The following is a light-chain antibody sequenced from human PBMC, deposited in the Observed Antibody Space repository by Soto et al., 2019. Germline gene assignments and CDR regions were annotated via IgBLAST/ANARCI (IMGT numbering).Light chain of an antibody. CDR1: SSDVGGYNY. CDR3: CSYAGTYTP. Sequence: QSVLTQPRSVSGSPGQSVTISCTGTSSDVGGYNYVSWYQQHPGKAPKLMIYDVSKRPSGVPDRFSGSKSGNTASLTISGLQPEDEADYYCCSYAGTYTPFGGGTKLTVL. V-gene: IGLV2-11*01. J-gene: IGLJ2*01. CDR2: DVS.